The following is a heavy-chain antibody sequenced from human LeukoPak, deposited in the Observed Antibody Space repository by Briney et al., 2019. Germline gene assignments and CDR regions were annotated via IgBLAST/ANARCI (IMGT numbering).Heavy chain of an antibody. CDR2: ISYDGSNK. J-gene: IGHJ4*02. D-gene: IGHD4-17*01. CDR3: AKDMLVTTLDY. Sequence: SGGSLRLSCAASGFTFSSYAMHWVRQAPGKGLEWVAVISYDGSNKYYADSVKGRFTISRDNSKNTLYLQMNSLRAEDTAVYYCAKDMLVTTLDYWGQGTLVTVSS. V-gene: IGHV3-30*04. CDR1: GFTFSSYA.